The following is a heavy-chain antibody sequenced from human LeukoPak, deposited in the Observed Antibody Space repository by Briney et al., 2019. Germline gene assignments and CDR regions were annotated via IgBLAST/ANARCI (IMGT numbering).Heavy chain of an antibody. J-gene: IGHJ4*02. D-gene: IGHD1-26*01. CDR1: GFTFSSYG. CDR3: AKDLEGYSGSYTDY. CDR2: IRYDGSNK. Sequence: GGSLRLSCAASGFTFSSYGMHWVRQAPGKGLEWVAFIRYDGSNKYYADSVKGRFTISRDNSKNTLYLQMNSLRAEDTAVYYCAKDLEGYSGSYTDYWGQGTLVTVSS. V-gene: IGHV3-30*02.